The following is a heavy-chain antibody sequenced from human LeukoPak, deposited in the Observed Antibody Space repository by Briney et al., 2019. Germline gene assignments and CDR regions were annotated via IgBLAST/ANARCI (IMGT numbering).Heavy chain of an antibody. CDR3: ARDYCGGDCYPFDY. J-gene: IGHJ4*02. CDR1: GFTFDDYG. CDR2: INWNGGST. Sequence: GGSLRLSCAVSGFTFDDYGMSWVRQAPGKGLEWVSGINWNGGSTGYADSVKGRFTISRDNAKKSVYLKMNSLRGEDTALYYCARDYCGGDCYPFDYWGQGTLVTVAS. V-gene: IGHV3-20*04. D-gene: IGHD2-21*02.